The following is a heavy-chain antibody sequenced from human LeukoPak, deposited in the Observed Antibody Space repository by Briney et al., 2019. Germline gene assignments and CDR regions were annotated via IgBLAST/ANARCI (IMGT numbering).Heavy chain of an antibody. CDR2: INHSGST. J-gene: IGHJ6*03. CDR3: ARDTVLLWFGETDHYYYYYMDV. V-gene: IGHV4-34*01. Sequence: SETLSLTCAVYGGSFSGYYWSWIRQPPGEGLEWIGEINHSGSTNYNPSLKSRVTISVDTSKNQFSLKLSSVTAADTAVYYCARDTVLLWFGETDHYYYYYMDVWGKGTTVTVSS. D-gene: IGHD3-10*01. CDR1: GGSFSGYY.